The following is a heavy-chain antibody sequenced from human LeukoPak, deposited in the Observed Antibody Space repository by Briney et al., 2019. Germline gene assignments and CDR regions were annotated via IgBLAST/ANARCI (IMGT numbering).Heavy chain of an antibody. Sequence: GGSLRLSCAASGFTFNSYALSWVRQAPGKGLEWVSAISGNDDNKYYADSVKGRFTISRDNSKNTLYLQMNSLRAEDTAVYYSAKTRPLDSSSWSHGDYWGQGTLVTVSS. CDR3: AKTRPLDSSSWSHGDY. V-gene: IGHV3-23*01. CDR1: GFTFNSYA. CDR2: ISGNDDNK. J-gene: IGHJ4*02. D-gene: IGHD6-13*01.